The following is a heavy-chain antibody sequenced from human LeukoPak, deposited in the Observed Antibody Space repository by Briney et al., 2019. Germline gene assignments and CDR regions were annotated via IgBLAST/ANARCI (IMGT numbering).Heavy chain of an antibody. V-gene: IGHV3-48*03. J-gene: IGHJ6*04. CDR3: AELGITMIGGV. D-gene: IGHD3-10*02. CDR2: ISSSGSTI. Sequence: GGSLRLSCTASGFTFSSYAMNWVRQAPGKGLEWVSYISSSGSTIYYADSVKGRFTISRDNAKNSLYLQMNSLRAEDTAVYYCAELGITMIGGVWGKGTTVTISS. CDR1: GFTFSSYA.